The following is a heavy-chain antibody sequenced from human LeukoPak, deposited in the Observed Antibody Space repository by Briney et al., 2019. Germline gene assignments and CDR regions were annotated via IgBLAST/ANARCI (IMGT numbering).Heavy chain of an antibody. V-gene: IGHV1-3*01. CDR1: GYTFTSYA. J-gene: IGHJ4*02. Sequence: GASVKVPCKASGYTFTSYAMHWVRQAPGQRLEWMGWINAGNGNTKYSQKFQGRVTITRDTSAGTAYMELSSLRSEDTAVYYCARDLRWFGEYYFDYWGQGTLVTVSS. CDR2: INAGNGNT. CDR3: ARDLRWFGEYYFDY. D-gene: IGHD3-10*01.